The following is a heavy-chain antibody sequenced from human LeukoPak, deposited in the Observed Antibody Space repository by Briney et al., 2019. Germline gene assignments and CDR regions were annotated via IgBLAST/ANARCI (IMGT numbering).Heavy chain of an antibody. Sequence: GGSLRLSCAASGFTFSSYGMHWVRQAPGKGLEWVAFIRYDGSNKYYADSVKGRFTISRDNSKNTLYLQMNSLRAEDTAVYYCAKDGRYNWNDNFDYWGQGTLVTVSS. CDR3: AKDGRYNWNDNFDY. J-gene: IGHJ4*02. CDR2: IRYDGSNK. D-gene: IGHD1-1*01. V-gene: IGHV3-30*02. CDR1: GFTFSSYG.